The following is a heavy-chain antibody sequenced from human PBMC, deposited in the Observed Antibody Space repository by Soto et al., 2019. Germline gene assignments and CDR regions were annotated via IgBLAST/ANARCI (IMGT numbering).Heavy chain of an antibody. Sequence: PSETLSLTCTVSGGSISSGGYYWSWIRQHPGKGLEWIGYIYYSGSTYYNPSLKSRVTISVDTSKNQFSLKLSSVTAADTAVYYCARGVPGTGLLLPFRPFDPWGQGTLVTVSS. J-gene: IGHJ5*02. CDR1: GGSISSGGYY. D-gene: IGHD3-22*01. CDR2: IYYSGST. CDR3: ARGVPGTGLLLPFRPFDP. V-gene: IGHV4-31*03.